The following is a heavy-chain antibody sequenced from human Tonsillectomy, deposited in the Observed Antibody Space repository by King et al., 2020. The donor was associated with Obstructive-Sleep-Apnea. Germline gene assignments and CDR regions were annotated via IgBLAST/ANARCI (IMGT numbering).Heavy chain of an antibody. CDR2: IADGGDNT. CDR3: AKGSALSTYWYFDL. D-gene: IGHD3-10*01. V-gene: IGHV3-23*04. J-gene: IGHJ2*01. Sequence: VQLVESGGGLVQPGGSLRLSCAASGFSISAYAMNWVRQAPGKGLEWVSAIADGGDNTYYADSVEGRFTISGDNSKDTLYLQMNSLRAEDTAVYYCAKGSALSTYWYFDLWGRGTLVTVSS. CDR1: GFSISAYA.